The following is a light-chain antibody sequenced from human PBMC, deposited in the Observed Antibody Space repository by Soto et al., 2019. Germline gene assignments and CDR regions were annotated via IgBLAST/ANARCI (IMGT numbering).Light chain of an antibody. CDR1: QSISSY. V-gene: IGKV1D-13*01. Sequence: IQMTQSPSSLSASVGDRVTITCRASQSISSYLNWYQQKPGKAPKLLIYDASSLESGVPSNFSGSGSGTEFTLTISSLQPEDFAVYYCQQYNNWPRWTFGQGTKVDIK. J-gene: IGKJ1*01. CDR3: QQYNNWPRWT. CDR2: DAS.